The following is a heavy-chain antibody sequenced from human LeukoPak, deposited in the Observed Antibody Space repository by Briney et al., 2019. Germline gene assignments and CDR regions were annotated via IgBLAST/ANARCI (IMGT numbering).Heavy chain of an antibody. Sequence: GGSLRLSCAASGFTFSSYGMHWVRQAPGKGLEWVAVISYDGSNKYYADSVKGRFTISRDNSKNTLYLQMNSLRAEDTAVYYCAKSYDYVWGSYRYTGGFCDYWGQGTLVTVSS. CDR3: AKSYDYVWGSYRYTGGFCDY. CDR2: ISYDGSNK. J-gene: IGHJ4*02. D-gene: IGHD3-16*02. CDR1: GFTFSSYG. V-gene: IGHV3-30*18.